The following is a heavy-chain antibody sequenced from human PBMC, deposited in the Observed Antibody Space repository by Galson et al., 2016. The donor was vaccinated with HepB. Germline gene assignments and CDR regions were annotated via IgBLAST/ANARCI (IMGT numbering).Heavy chain of an antibody. J-gene: IGHJ4*02. CDR2: INQDGGNK. CDR3: AREPWSRLEDNSGWSGGADC. V-gene: IGHV3-7*01. Sequence: SLRLSCAASGFTFSSSWMHWVRQAPGKGLEWVADINQDGGNKYYVDSVKGRFTISRDNAKNSLYLQMNSLRAEDTAVYLCAREPWSRLEDNSGWSGGADCWGQGTLVTVSS. D-gene: IGHD6-19*01. CDR1: GFTFSSSW.